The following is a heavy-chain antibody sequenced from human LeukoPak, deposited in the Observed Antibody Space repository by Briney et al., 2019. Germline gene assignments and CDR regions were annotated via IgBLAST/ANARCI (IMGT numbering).Heavy chain of an antibody. V-gene: IGHV3-23*01. J-gene: IGHJ1*01. D-gene: IGHD1-26*01. CDR2: SSGSGVTT. CDR3: VKKVVVGATSPYSDFQD. CDR1: GFTFSSYA. Sequence: GESLRLSCIASGFTFSSYAMGWVRKAPGKGQDWVSASSGSGVTTHYAGSVQGRFSISRDNSKNTLYLQMNSLRVEDTALYYCVKKVVVGATSPYSDFQDWGQGTLVTVSS.